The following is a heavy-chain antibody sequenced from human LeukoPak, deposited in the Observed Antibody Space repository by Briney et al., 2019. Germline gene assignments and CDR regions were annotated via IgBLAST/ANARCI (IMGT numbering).Heavy chain of an antibody. Sequence: SETLSLTCTVSGGSISIYYWSWIRQPPGKGLEWIGYIYYSGSTYYNPSLKSRVTISVDTSKNQFSLKLSSVTAADTAVYYCARVIRYNWNYVDYWGQGTLVTVSS. J-gene: IGHJ4*02. CDR1: GGSISIYY. V-gene: IGHV4-30-4*08. CDR2: IYYSGST. CDR3: ARVIRYNWNYVDY. D-gene: IGHD1-20*01.